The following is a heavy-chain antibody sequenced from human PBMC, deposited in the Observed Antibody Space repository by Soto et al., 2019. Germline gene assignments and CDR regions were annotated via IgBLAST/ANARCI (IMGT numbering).Heavy chain of an antibody. CDR3: ARFVGHFWSGYLPYYYYYGMDV. D-gene: IGHD3-3*02. J-gene: IGHJ6*02. CDR1: GGSISSYY. V-gene: IGHV4-59*01. CDR2: IYYSGST. Sequence: SETLSLTXTVSGGSISSYYWSWIRQPPGKGLEWIGYIYYSGSTNYNPSLKSRVTISVDTSKNQFSLKLSSVTAADTAVYYCARFVGHFWSGYLPYYYYYGMDVWGQGTTVTVSS.